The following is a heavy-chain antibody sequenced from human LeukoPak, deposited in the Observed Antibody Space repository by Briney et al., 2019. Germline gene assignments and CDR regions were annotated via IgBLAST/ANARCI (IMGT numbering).Heavy chain of an antibody. CDR2: INHSGST. D-gene: IGHD5-18*01. V-gene: IGHV4-34*01. CDR3: ARQNTASYYMDV. J-gene: IGHJ6*03. Sequence: SETLSLTCAVYGGSFSGYYWSWIRQPPGKGLEWIGEINHSGSTNYNPSLKSRVTISVDTSKNQFSLKLSSVTAADTAVYYCARQNTASYYMDVWGKGTTVTVSS. CDR1: GGSFSGYY.